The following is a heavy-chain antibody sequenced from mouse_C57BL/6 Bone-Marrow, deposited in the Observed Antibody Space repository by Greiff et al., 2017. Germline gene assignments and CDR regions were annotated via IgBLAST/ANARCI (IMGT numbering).Heavy chain of an antibody. CDR1: GYTFTDYY. V-gene: IGHV1-19*01. D-gene: IGHD1-1*01. Sequence: VQLQQSGPVLVKPGASVKMSCKASGYTFTDYYMNWVKQSHGKSLEWIGVINPYNGGTSYNQKFKGKATLTVDKSSSTAYMELNSLTAEDSAVYYCARSATTVVPFDYWGQGTTLTVSS. J-gene: IGHJ2*01. CDR2: INPYNGGT. CDR3: ARSATTVVPFDY.